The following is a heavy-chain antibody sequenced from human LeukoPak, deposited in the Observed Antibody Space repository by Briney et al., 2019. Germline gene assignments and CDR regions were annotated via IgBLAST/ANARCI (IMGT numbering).Heavy chain of an antibody. CDR1: GYTFTDYA. CDR3: VLGSGSPDAFDI. J-gene: IGHJ3*02. CDR2: INTGTGNP. Sequence: ASVKVSCKASGYTFTDYAMSWVRQAPGQGLESMGWINTGTGNPMYAQDFTGRFVFSVDTSVSTAYLQINSLKAEDTAVYYCVLGSGSPDAFDIWGQGTMVTVSS. V-gene: IGHV7-4-1*02. D-gene: IGHD3-22*01.